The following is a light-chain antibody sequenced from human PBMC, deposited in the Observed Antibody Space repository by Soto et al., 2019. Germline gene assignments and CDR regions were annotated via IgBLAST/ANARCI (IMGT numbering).Light chain of an antibody. Sequence: QSALTQPASVSGSPGQSITISCTGTSSDVGGYNYVSWYQQHPGKAPKLMIYEVSNRPSGVSNRFSGSKSGNTASLTISGLPADDEADYYCSSYTSSSTRVFGTGTKLTVL. CDR2: EVS. J-gene: IGLJ1*01. V-gene: IGLV2-14*01. CDR3: SSYTSSSTRV. CDR1: SSDVGGYNY.